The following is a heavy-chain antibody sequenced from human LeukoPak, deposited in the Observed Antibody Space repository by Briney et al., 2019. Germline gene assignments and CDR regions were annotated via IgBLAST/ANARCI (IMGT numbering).Heavy chain of an antibody. CDR1: GGSFSGYY. V-gene: IGHV4-34*01. D-gene: IGHD3-10*01. CDR2: INHSGST. J-gene: IGHJ4*02. CDR3: AILPSMVRGVIHNY. Sequence: PSETLSLTCAVYGGSFSGYYRSWIRQPPGKGLEWIGEINHSGSTNYNPSLKSRVTISVDTSKNQFSLKLSSVTAADTAVYYCAILPSMVRGVIHNYWGQGTLVTVSS.